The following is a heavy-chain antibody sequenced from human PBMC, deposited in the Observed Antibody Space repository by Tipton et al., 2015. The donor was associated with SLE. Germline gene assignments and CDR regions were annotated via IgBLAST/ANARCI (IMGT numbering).Heavy chain of an antibody. CDR3: AREFSLGSNPAVHY. V-gene: IGHV4-34*01. J-gene: IGHJ4*02. CDR1: GGSFSGYY. Sequence: TLSLTCAVYGGSFSGYYWSWIRQPPGKGLEWIGEINHSGSTNYNPSLKSRVTISVDTPKNQFSLKLSSVTAADTAVYYCAREFSLGSNPAVHYWGQGTLVTVSS. D-gene: IGHD2-2*01. CDR2: INHSGST.